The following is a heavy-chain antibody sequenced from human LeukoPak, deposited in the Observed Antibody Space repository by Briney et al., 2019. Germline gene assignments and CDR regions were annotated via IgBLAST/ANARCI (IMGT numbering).Heavy chain of an antibody. J-gene: IGHJ3*02. V-gene: IGHV4-59*01. Sequence: PSETLSLTGTVSGGSISSYYWSWIRQPPENGLDWIGYIYYSGSTNYNPSLKSRVTLSVDTSKNLFSLKLSSVTAADTAVNYCAIKNYYDSSGYCDIWGQGTMVTVSS. CDR1: GGSISSYY. CDR2: IYYSGST. CDR3: AIKNYYDSSGYCDI. D-gene: IGHD3-22*01.